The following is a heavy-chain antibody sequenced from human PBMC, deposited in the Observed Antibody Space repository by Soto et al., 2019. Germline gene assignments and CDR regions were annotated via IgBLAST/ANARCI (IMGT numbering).Heavy chain of an antibody. CDR2: IYNSGST. J-gene: IGHJ4*02. Sequence: SETLSLTCSVSGGSSSSYYWSWIQQHPGKGLEWIGYIYNSGSTNYNPSLKSRVTISVDTSKNQFSLKLSSVTAADTAVYYCARGSTGYSSSWYRYWGQGTLVTVS. CDR1: GGSSSSYY. D-gene: IGHD6-13*01. V-gene: IGHV4-59*08. CDR3: ARGSTGYSSSWYRY.